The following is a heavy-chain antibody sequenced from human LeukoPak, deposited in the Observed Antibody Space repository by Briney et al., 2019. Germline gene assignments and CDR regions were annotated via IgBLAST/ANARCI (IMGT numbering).Heavy chain of an antibody. CDR2: IYYRGTT. CDR3: ASPAATNDNYYTDV. CDR1: GGSISRGNYY. D-gene: IGHD2-15*01. Sequence: PETLCLTCAVSGGSISRGNYYSAWVRDPPGKRLEWIATIYYRGTTSYHPSIMSRATIYIHPSNNPLSLRMSSVTAADTAVSYRASPAATNDNYYTDVWGKGTTPTVPS. V-gene: IGHV4-39*01. J-gene: IGHJ6*03.